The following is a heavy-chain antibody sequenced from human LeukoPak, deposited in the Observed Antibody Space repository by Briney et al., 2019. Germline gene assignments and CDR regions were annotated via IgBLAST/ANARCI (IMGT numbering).Heavy chain of an antibody. V-gene: IGHV1-18*04. Sequence: ASVKVSCKASGYTFTGYYMHWVRQAPGQGLEWMGWISAYNGNTNYAQKLQGRVTMTTDTSTSTAYMELRSLRSDDTAVYYCARVQWLVLSNAFDIWGQGTMVTVSS. CDR3: ARVQWLVLSNAFDI. D-gene: IGHD6-19*01. J-gene: IGHJ3*02. CDR2: ISAYNGNT. CDR1: GYTFTGYY.